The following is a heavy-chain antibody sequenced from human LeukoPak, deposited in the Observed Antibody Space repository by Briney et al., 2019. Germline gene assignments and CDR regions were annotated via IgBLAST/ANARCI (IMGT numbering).Heavy chain of an antibody. V-gene: IGHV3-23*01. CDR3: ARIGVAGANSDY. Sequence: QAGGSLRLSCAASGFSFSTFAMTWVRQAPGKGLEWVSAISGGGVDTYYADSVKGRFTISRDNSKNTLHLQMNSLRADDTAVYYCARIGVAGANSDYWGQGTLVTVSS. J-gene: IGHJ4*02. D-gene: IGHD6-19*01. CDR2: ISGGGVDT. CDR1: GFSFSTFA.